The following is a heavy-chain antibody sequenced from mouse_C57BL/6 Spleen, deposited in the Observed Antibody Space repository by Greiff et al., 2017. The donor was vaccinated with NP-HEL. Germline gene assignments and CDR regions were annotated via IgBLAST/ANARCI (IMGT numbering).Heavy chain of an antibody. CDR1: GYTFTSYW. CDR3: ARITTVVGSYYFDY. CDR2: IDPSDSYT. J-gene: IGHJ2*01. D-gene: IGHD1-1*01. V-gene: IGHV1-69*01. Sequence: QVQLQQPGAELVMPGASVKLSCKASGYTFTSYWMPWVKQRPGQGLEWIGEIDPSDSYTNYNQKFKGKSTLTVDKSSSTAYMQLSSLTSEDSAVYYCARITTVVGSYYFDYWGQGTTLTVSS.